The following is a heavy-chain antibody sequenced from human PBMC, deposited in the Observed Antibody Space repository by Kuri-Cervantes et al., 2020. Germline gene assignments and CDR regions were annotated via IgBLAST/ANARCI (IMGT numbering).Heavy chain of an antibody. D-gene: IGHD3-22*01. CDR1: GGSISSGDYY. J-gene: IGHJ5*02. CDR3: ARVLGYYDRAWFDP. CDR2: IYYSGST. Sequence: GSLRLSCTVSGGSISSGDYYWSWIRQPPGKGLEWIGYIYYSGSTNYNPSLKSRVTISVDTSKNQFSLKLSSVTAADTAVYYCARVLGYYDRAWFDPWGQGTLVTVSS. V-gene: IGHV4-61*08.